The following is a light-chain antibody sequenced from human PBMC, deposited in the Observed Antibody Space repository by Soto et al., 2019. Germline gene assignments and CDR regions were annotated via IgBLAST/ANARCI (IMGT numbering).Light chain of an antibody. CDR3: QQSHSAPRT. CDR1: QSISSY. CDR2: AAS. V-gene: IGKV1-39*01. Sequence: DIPMTQSPSSLSASVGDRVTITCRASQSISSYLNWYQQKPGKAPKLLIYAASTLQSGVPSRFSGSGSGTDFTLTISNLQPEDFASYYCQQSHSAPRTFGQGTKLEIK. J-gene: IGKJ2*01.